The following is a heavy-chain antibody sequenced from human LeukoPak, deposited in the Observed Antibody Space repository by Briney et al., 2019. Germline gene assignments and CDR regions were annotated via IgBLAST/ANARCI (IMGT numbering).Heavy chain of an antibody. CDR3: AREGVELSAFDI. D-gene: IGHD1-7*01. V-gene: IGHV1-69*04. J-gene: IGHJ3*02. CDR1: GYTFTSYY. Sequence: SVKVSCKASGYTFTSYYMHWVRQDPGQGLEWMGRIIPILGIANYAQKFQGRVTITADKSTSTAYMELSSLRSEDTAVYYCAREGVELSAFDIWGQGTMVTVSS. CDR2: IIPILGIA.